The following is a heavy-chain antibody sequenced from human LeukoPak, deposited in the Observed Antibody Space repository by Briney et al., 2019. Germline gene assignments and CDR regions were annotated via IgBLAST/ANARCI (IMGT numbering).Heavy chain of an antibody. CDR1: VGSISNSNYY. CDR2: IYYSGTT. D-gene: IGHD2-21*01. V-gene: IGHV4-39*01. J-gene: IGHJ4*02. CDR3: ARLKEFQKIFDF. Sequence: PSETLSLTCTVSVGSISNSNYYWGWIRQPPGKGLEWIGSIYYSGTTYYNPSLKSRVTISVDTSKNQFSLKLSSVTAGDTGVYYCARLKEFQKIFDFWGQGTLVTVSS.